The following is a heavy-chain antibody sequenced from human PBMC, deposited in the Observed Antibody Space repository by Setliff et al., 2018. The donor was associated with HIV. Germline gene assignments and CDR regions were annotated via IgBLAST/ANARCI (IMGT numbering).Heavy chain of an antibody. CDR1: GGSISNYY. D-gene: IGHD1-26*01. J-gene: IGHJ4*02. Sequence: SETLSLTCTVSGGSISNYYWSWIRQSPEKGLEWIGYIHYSGSTNYNPSLKSRVTISLDTSKNQFSLKLSSVTAADTAIHYCARLRDMEWELIGLDYWGRGTLVTVSS. CDR2: IHYSGST. CDR3: ARLRDMEWELIGLDY. V-gene: IGHV4-59*01.